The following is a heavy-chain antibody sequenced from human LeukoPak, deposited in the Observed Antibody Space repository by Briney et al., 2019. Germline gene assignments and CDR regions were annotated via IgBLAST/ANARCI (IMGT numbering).Heavy chain of an antibody. CDR3: ARDRNYGDYGISRAFDI. CDR1: GFTFSSCV. J-gene: IGHJ3*02. V-gene: IGHV3-33*01. Sequence: GRSLRLSCAASGFTFSSCVMNWVRQAPGKGLEWVAVIWYDGSNKYYTDSVKGRFTISRDNSKNTLYLQMNSLRAEDTAVYYCARDRNYGDYGISRAFDIWGQGTMVTVSS. CDR2: IWYDGSNK. D-gene: IGHD4-17*01.